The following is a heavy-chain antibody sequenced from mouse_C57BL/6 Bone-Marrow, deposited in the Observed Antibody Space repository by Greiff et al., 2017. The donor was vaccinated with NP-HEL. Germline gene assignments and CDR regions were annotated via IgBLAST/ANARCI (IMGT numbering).Heavy chain of an antibody. J-gene: IGHJ3*01. CDR2: ISSGGSYT. D-gene: IGHD2-2*01. V-gene: IGHV5-6*01. CDR1: GFTFSSYG. Sequence: EVMLVESGGDLVKPGGSLKLSCAASGFTFSSYGMSWVRQTPDKRLEWVATISSGGSYTYYPDSVKGRFTISRDNAKNTLYLQMSSLKSEDTAMYYCARHGSTPFAYWGQGTLVTVSA. CDR3: ARHGSTPFAY.